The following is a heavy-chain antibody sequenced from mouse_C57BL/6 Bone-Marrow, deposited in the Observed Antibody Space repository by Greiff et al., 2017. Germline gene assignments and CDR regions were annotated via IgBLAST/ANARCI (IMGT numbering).Heavy chain of an antibody. CDR2: INPGSGGT. V-gene: IGHV1-54*01. D-gene: IGHD1-1*01. CDR3: ASNYYGSSFFAY. J-gene: IGHJ3*01. CDR1: GYAFTNYL. Sequence: QVQLKESGAELVRPGTSVKVSCKASGYAFTNYLIEWVKQRPGQGLEWIGVINPGSGGTNYNEKFKGKATLTADKSSSTAYMQLSSLTSEDSAVYFCASNYYGSSFFAYWGQGTLVTVSA.